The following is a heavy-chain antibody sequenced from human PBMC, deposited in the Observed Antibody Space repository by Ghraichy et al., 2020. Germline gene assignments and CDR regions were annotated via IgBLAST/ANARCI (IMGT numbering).Heavy chain of an antibody. CDR1: GFAFSSYW. D-gene: IGHD3-10*01. CDR2: INSDGIIT. V-gene: IGHV3-74*01. Sequence: LSLTCAASGFAFSSYWMHWVRQAPGKGLVWVSRINSDGIITSYADSVKGRFTISRDNAKNTLYLQVNSLRADDMAVYYCARENHHYGSGSYSDYWGQGTLVTVSS. CDR3: ARENHHYGSGSYSDY. J-gene: IGHJ4*02.